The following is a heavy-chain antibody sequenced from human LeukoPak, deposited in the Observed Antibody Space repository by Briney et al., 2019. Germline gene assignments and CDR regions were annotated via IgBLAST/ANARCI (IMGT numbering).Heavy chain of an antibody. CDR2: IKQDGSEK. D-gene: IGHD3-3*01. J-gene: IGHJ6*03. CDR3: ARSDQYYDFWSGYYRLHYMDV. Sequence: PGGSLRLSCAASGFTFSSYWMSWVRQAPGKGLEWVANIKQDGSEKYYVDSVKGRFTISRDNAKNSLYLQMNSLRAGDTAVYYCARSDQYYDFWSGYYRLHYMDVWGKGNTVTVSS. CDR1: GFTFSSYW. V-gene: IGHV3-7*01.